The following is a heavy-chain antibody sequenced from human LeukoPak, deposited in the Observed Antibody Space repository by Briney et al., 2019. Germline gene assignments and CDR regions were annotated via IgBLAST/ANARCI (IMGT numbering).Heavy chain of an antibody. V-gene: IGHV3-33*01. CDR2: MSYDGRNK. D-gene: IGHD6-19*01. J-gene: IGHJ4*02. CDR1: GFTFSSYG. Sequence: GGSLRLSCAASGFTFSSYGMHWGRQAPGKGLEWVALMSYDGRNKYYADSVKGRFTISRDHSKNTLYLHMNSLRAEETAVYYCARDKRWLDLYYLDYWGQGTLVTVSS. CDR3: ARDKRWLDLYYLDY.